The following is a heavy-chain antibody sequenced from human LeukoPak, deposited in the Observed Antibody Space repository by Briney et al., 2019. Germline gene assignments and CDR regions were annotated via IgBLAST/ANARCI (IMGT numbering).Heavy chain of an antibody. CDR2: ISSSSSYI. CDR1: GFTFSSYS. Sequence: PGGSLRLSCAASGFTFSSYSMNWVRQAPGKGLEWVSSISSSSSYIYYADSVKGRFTISRDNAKNSLYLQMNSLRAEDTAVYYCARDLEELEVYFQHWGQGTLVTVSS. CDR3: ARDLEELEVYFQH. J-gene: IGHJ1*01. V-gene: IGHV3-21*01. D-gene: IGHD3-3*01.